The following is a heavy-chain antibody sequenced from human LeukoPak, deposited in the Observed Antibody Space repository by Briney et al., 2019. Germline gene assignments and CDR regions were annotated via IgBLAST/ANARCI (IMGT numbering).Heavy chain of an antibody. V-gene: IGHV5-51*01. Sequence: GESLKISCKGSGYSFTSYWIGWVRQMPGKGLEWMGIIYPGDSDTRYSPSFQGQVTISADKSISTAYPQWSSLKASDTAMYYCARGTTVTPAMNWFDPWGQGTLVTVSS. CDR3: ARGTTVTPAMNWFDP. J-gene: IGHJ5*02. CDR1: GYSFTSYW. CDR2: IYPGDSDT. D-gene: IGHD4-17*01.